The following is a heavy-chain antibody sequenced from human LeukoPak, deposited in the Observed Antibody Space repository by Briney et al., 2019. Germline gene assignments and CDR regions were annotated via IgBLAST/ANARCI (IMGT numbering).Heavy chain of an antibody. D-gene: IGHD4-23*01. CDR1: GGSISSYY. CDR3: ARGAAGNGFDY. V-gene: IGHV4-59*01. J-gene: IGHJ4*02. CDR2: IYYSGST. Sequence: ASETLSLTCTVSGGSISSYYWSWIRQPPGKGLEWIGYIYYSGSTNYNPSLKSRVTISVDTSKNQFSLKLSSVTAADTAVYYCARGAAGNGFDYWGQGTLVTVSS.